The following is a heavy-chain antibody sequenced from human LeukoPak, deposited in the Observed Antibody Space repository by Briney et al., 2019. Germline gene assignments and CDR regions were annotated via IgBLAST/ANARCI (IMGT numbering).Heavy chain of an antibody. CDR2: INPNSGGT. CDR1: GYTFTCYY. CDR3: ARDGEGYYDFWSGYSNWFDP. V-gene: IGHV1-2*06. J-gene: IGHJ5*02. D-gene: IGHD3-3*01. Sequence: ASVKVSCKASGYTFTCYYMHWVRQAPGQGLEWMGRINPNSGGTNYAQKFQGRVTMTRDTSISTAYMELSRLRSDDTAVYYCARDGEGYYDFWSGYSNWFDPWGQGTLVTVSS.